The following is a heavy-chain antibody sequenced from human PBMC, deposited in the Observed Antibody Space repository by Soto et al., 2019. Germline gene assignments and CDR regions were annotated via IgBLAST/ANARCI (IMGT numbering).Heavy chain of an antibody. CDR3: ARDIAIAWFFA. V-gene: IGHV4-39*02. CDR2: IYYDGST. D-gene: IGHD2-15*01. CDR1: GGSITSASAY. J-gene: IGHJ5*02. Sequence: KPSETLSLTCSVSGGSITSASAYWGWIRQPPGKGLEWIGTIYYDGSTYYNPSLKSRITISVDTSKNQFSLNLISVTAADTAVYYCARDIAIAWFFAWGQGTLVTSPQ.